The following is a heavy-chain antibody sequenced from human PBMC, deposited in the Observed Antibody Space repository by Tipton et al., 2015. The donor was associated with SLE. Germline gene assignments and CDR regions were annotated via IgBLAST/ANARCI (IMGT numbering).Heavy chain of an antibody. CDR1: GFTFSVYE. CDR2: ISRSGSTI. V-gene: IGHV3-48*03. Sequence: SLRLSCVASGFTFSVYEMNWVRQAPGKGLEWVSYISRSGSTIYYADSVKGRFTISRDNAKNSLYLQMNSLRAEDTAVYYCARDLSGWYGLDYWGQGTLVTVSS. CDR3: ARDLSGWYGLDY. D-gene: IGHD6-19*01. J-gene: IGHJ4*02.